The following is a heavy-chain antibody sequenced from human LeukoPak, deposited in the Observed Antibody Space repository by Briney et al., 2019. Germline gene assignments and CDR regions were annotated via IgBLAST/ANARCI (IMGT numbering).Heavy chain of an antibody. J-gene: IGHJ4*02. CDR3: ARDPLTVPAMDH. CDR1: GDSVSSNSFA. D-gene: IGHD5-18*01. CDR2: TYYRSKWYN. Sequence: PSQTLSLTCAISGDSVSSNSFAWNWIRQSPSRGLEWLGRTYYRSKWYNDYAVSVRSRIIINPDTSKNHFSLQLKSVTPEDTAVYYCARDPLTVPAMDHWGQGTLVIVSS. V-gene: IGHV6-1*01.